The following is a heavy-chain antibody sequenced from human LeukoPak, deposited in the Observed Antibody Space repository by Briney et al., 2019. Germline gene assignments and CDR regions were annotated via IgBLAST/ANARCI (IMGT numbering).Heavy chain of an antibody. J-gene: IGHJ3*02. D-gene: IGHD6-13*01. CDR3: TREGIAARGEDAFDI. Sequence: GGSLRLSCTASGFTFGDYAMSWVRQAPGKGLEWVGFIRSKAYGGTTEYAASVKGRFTISRDDSKSIAYLQMNSLKTEDTAVYYCTREGIAARGEDAFDIWGQGTMVTVSS. CDR1: GFTFGDYA. V-gene: IGHV3-49*04. CDR2: IRSKAYGGTT.